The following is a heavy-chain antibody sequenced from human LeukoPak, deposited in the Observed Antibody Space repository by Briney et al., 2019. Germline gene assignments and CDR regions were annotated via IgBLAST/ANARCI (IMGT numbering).Heavy chain of an antibody. Sequence: PSETLSLTCTVSGGSTNTGGYFWSWLRQPPGKGLEWIGYVFRTGRTSYNPSLDSRVTISLDRSRNQFSLRLTSVTAADSAMYYCATEGQCGFTTCPGLQFWGQGIPVSVSS. CDR3: ATEGQCGFTTCPGLQF. V-gene: IGHV4-30-2*01. CDR1: GGSTNTGGYF. D-gene: IGHD2-2*01. J-gene: IGHJ4*02. CDR2: VFRTGRT.